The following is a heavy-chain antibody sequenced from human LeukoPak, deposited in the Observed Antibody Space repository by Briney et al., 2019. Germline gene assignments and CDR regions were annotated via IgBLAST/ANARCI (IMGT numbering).Heavy chain of an antibody. CDR1: GFIFSRYA. Sequence: PGGSLRLSCAASGFIFSRYAMHWVRQAPGKGLEWVALISYDGSKKYYADSVKGRFTISRDNSKNTLYLQMNSPRAEDTAVYYCATAHCNGDCFSVSYFDYWGQGTLVTVSS. D-gene: IGHD2-21*02. J-gene: IGHJ4*02. CDR2: ISYDGSKK. CDR3: ATAHCNGDCFSVSYFDY. V-gene: IGHV3-30*04.